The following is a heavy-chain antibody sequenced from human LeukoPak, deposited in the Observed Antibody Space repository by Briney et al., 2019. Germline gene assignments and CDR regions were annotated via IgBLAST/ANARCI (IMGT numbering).Heavy chain of an antibody. CDR2: IHPKSGDT. J-gene: IGHJ4*02. CDR1: GYTFTGYY. CDR3: SRGSGISYGGIAY. D-gene: IGHD5-18*01. V-gene: IGHV1-2*02. Sequence: ASVKVSCKASGYTFTGYYLHWVRQAPGQGLEWMGWIHPKSGDTKYAQKFLGRVTLTRDTSTTIVYMELKWLTSDDTAVYYCSRGSGISYGGIAYWGQGTLVTVSS.